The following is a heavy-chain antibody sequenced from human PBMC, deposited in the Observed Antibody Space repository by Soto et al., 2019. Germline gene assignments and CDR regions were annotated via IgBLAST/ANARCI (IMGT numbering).Heavy chain of an antibody. J-gene: IGHJ6*02. V-gene: IGHV3-9*01. CDR2: ISWNSGSI. CDR3: ARIKLVEWFFINVDVYDMDV. D-gene: IGHD3-3*01. Sequence: GGSLRLSCAASGFTFDDYAMHWVRQAPGKGLEWVSGISWNSGSIGYADSVEGRFTVSRDNARNSVYLQMDSLRDEDAAVYYCARIKLVEWFFINVDVYDMDVWGQGTPVTVSS. CDR1: GFTFDDYA.